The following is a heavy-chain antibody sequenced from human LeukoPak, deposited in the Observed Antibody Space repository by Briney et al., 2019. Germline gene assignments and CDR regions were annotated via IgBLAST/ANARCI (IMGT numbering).Heavy chain of an antibody. D-gene: IGHD6-13*01. J-gene: IGHJ1*01. V-gene: IGHV1-18*01. CDR2: ISAYNGNT. CDR1: GFTFTSYG. Sequence: GGSLRLSCAASGFTFTSYGISWVRQAPGQGLEWMGWISAYNGNTNYAQKLQGRVTMTTDTSTSTAYMELRSLRSDDTAVYYCATKEVRGVLIRWGQGTLVTVSS. CDR3: ATKEVRGVLIR.